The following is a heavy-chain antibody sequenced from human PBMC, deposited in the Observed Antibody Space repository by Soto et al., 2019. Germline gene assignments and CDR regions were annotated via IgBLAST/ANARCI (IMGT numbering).Heavy chain of an antibody. CDR2: IYWDDDK. Sequence: SGPTCEPTQTLTLTCTFSGFSLSTSGVGVGWIRQPPGKALEWLALIYWDDDKRYSPSLKSRLTITKDTSKNQVVLTMTNMDPVDTATYYCAHRGLVVPAAHYYGMDVWGQGT. CDR1: GFSLSTSGVG. D-gene: IGHD2-2*01. J-gene: IGHJ6*02. CDR3: AHRGLVVPAAHYYGMDV. V-gene: IGHV2-5*02.